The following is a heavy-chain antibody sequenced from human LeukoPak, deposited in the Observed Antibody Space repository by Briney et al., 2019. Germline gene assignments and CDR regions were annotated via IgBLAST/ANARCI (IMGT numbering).Heavy chain of an antibody. Sequence: ASVKLSCTASGYTFTSYYMHWVRQAPGQGLEWMGIINPSGGSTSYAQKFQGRVTMTRDTSTSTVYMELSSLRSEDTAVYYCAREAGYDGDYDPAHFDYWGQRTLVTVSS. CDR1: GYTFTSYY. D-gene: IGHD4-17*01. V-gene: IGHV1-46*01. J-gene: IGHJ4*02. CDR3: AREAGYDGDYDPAHFDY. CDR2: INPSGGST.